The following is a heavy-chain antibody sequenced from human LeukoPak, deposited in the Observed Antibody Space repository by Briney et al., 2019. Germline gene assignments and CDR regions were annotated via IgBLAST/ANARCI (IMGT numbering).Heavy chain of an antibody. CDR3: ARGPNYGDRVDYFDY. CDR1: GFIFRNHW. CDR2: IKQGGNEK. D-gene: IGHD4-17*01. V-gene: IGHV3-7*01. Sequence: GGSLRLSCAASGFIFRNHWMSWVRQVPGRGLEWVAHIKQGGNEKHYVDSVEGRFTLSRDDSKNSLYLQMNSLRVDDSAVYYCARGPNYGDRVDYFDYWGQGTLVTVPS. J-gene: IGHJ4*02.